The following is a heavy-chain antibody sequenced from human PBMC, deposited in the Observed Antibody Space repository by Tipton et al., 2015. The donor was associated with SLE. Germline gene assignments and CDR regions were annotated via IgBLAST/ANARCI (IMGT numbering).Heavy chain of an antibody. CDR3: ASTWAAGWVTDDY. CDR1: GFTVSSNY. Sequence: GSLRLSCAASGFTVSSNYMSWVRQAPGKGLEWVSVIYSGGSTYYADSVKGRFTISRDNSKNTLYLQMNSLRAEDTAVYYCASTWAAGWVTDDYWGQGTLVTVSS. D-gene: IGHD6-13*01. V-gene: IGHV3-53*05. J-gene: IGHJ4*02. CDR2: IYSGGST.